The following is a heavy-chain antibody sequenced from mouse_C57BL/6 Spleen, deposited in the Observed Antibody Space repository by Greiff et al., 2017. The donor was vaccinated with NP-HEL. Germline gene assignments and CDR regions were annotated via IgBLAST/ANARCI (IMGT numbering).Heavy chain of an antibody. D-gene: IGHD1-1*01. CDR3: TSPLYYGSTPFAY. V-gene: IGHV1-15*01. CDR1: GYTFTDYE. CDR2: IDPETGGT. J-gene: IGHJ3*01. Sequence: QVHVQQSGAELVRPGASVTLSCKASGYTFTDYEMHWVKQTPVHGLEWIGAIDPETGGTAYNQKFKGKAILTADKSSSTAYMELRSLTSEDSAVYYGTSPLYYGSTPFAYWGQGTLVTVSA.